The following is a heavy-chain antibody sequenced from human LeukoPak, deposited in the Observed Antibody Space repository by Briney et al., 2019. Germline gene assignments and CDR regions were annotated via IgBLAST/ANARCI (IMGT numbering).Heavy chain of an antibody. CDR2: IKQDGSVK. V-gene: IGHV3-7*01. Sequence: GGSLRLSCAASGFTFSNYWMSWVRQAPEKGLEWVANIKQDGSVKQYVDSMKGRFTISRDNAKNSLHLQMNSLRAEDTAVYYCARDRDDGGFDYWGQGNLVTVSS. J-gene: IGHJ4*02. CDR3: ARDRDDGGFDY. D-gene: IGHD4-23*01. CDR1: GFTFSNYW.